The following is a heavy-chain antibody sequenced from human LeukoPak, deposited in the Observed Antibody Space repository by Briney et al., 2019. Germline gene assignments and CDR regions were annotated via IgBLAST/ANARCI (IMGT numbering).Heavy chain of an antibody. Sequence: GGSLRLSCAVSGFTFSTYGMHWVRQAPGKGLDWVAYIRYDGSSKYYTDSVKGRFTISRDNSKNTLYLQMNSLRAEDTAVYYCAKNQYGSSSYFDYWGQGTLVTVSS. D-gene: IGHD6-6*01. CDR3: AKNQYGSSSYFDY. V-gene: IGHV3-30*02. J-gene: IGHJ4*02. CDR2: IRYDGSSK. CDR1: GFTFSTYG.